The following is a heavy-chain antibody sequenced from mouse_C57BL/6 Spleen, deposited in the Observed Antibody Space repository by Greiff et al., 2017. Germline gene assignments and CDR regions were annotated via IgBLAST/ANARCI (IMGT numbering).Heavy chain of an antibody. V-gene: IGHV14-4*01. CDR2: IDPENGDT. CDR3: TSAWGG. Sequence: EVKLQESGAELVRPGASVKLSCTASGFNIKDDYMHWVKQRPEQGLEWIGWIDPENGDTEYDSKFQGKATITADTSSNTAYLQLSSLTSKDTAVYYCTSAWGGWGQGTTLTVYS. D-gene: IGHD4-1*01. J-gene: IGHJ2*01. CDR1: GFNIKDDY.